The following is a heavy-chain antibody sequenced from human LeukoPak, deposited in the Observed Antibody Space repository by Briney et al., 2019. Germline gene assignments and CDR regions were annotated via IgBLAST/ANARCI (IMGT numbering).Heavy chain of an antibody. J-gene: IGHJ4*02. CDR3: TSSLSSSTSH. V-gene: IGHV3-48*01. D-gene: IGHD2-2*01. Sequence: GGSLRLSCAASGFTFSSYGMHWVRQAPGQGLEWISYISSSSSTIYYADSVKGRFTISRDNAKNSLYLQMNSLRAGDTAVYYCTSSLSSSTSHWGQGTLVIVSS. CDR2: ISSSSSTI. CDR1: GFTFSSYG.